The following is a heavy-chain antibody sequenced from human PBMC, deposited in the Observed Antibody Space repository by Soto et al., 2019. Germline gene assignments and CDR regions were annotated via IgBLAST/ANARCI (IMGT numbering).Heavy chain of an antibody. Sequence: PGGSLRLSCAASGFTFSSYGMHWVRQAPGKGLEWVAAISSDGSVKYYTDSVKGRFTISRDNPKNTLYLQMNSLRAEDTAMYYCAKDSLAGYDTSGYYLSRYYYYGMDVWGQGTTVTVSS. J-gene: IGHJ6*02. CDR3: AKDSLAGYDTSGYYLSRYYYYGMDV. CDR2: ISSDGSVK. V-gene: IGHV3-30*18. CDR1: GFTFSSYG. D-gene: IGHD3-22*01.